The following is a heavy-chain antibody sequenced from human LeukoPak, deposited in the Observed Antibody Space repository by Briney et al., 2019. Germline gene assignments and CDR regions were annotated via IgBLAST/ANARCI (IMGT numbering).Heavy chain of an antibody. D-gene: IGHD4-11*01. CDR3: ARDGTTVTTPGWFDP. V-gene: IGHV4-39*02. CDR2: IYYSGST. Sequence: KPSETLSLTCTVSGGSISSSSYYWGWIRQPPGKGLEWIGSIYYSGSTYYNPSLKSRVTISVDTSKNQFSLKLSSVTAADTAVYYCARDGTTVTTPGWFDPWGQGTLVTVSS. J-gene: IGHJ5*02. CDR1: GGSISSSSYY.